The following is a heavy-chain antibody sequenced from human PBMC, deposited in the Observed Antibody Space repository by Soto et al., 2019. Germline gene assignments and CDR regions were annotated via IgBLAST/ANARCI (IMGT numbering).Heavy chain of an antibody. CDR3: AKAGLAAAGRWLVAFDI. D-gene: IGHD6-13*01. V-gene: IGHV3-23*01. CDR2: ISGSGGST. CDR1: GFTFSSYA. J-gene: IGHJ3*02. Sequence: PGGSLRLSCAASGFTFSSYAMSWVRQAPGKGLEWVSAISGSGGSTYYADSVKGRFTISRDNSKNTLYLQMNSLRAEDTAVYYCAKAGLAAAGRWLVAFDIWGQGTMVTVSS.